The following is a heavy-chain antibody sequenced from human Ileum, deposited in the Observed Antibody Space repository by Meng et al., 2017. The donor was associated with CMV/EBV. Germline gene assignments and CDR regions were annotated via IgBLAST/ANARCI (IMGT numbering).Heavy chain of an antibody. Sequence: GGSLRLSCAGPGFTFSNYWMSWFRQAPGKGLECVANIKEDGTEKYYVDSVKGRFTITRDNAKNSLHLQMNSLRAEDTAVYYCARQAGTYWGQGTLVTVSS. D-gene: IGHD6-13*01. CDR2: IKEDGTEK. CDR1: GFTFSNYW. CDR3: ARQAGTY. V-gene: IGHV3-7*01. J-gene: IGHJ4*02.